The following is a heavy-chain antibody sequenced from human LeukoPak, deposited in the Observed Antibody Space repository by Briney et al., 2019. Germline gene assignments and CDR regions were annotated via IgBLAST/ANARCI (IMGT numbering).Heavy chain of an antibody. J-gene: IGHJ5*02. CDR1: GGFINNDF. Sequence: SETLSLTCTVSGGFINNDFWSWIRQPPGKGLEWIGYIYTGGSANYNPSLQSRVTISVDTSKNQFSLKLSSVTAADTAVCYCARLTRLDWFDPWGQGTLVTVSS. CDR3: ARLTRLDWFDP. V-gene: IGHV4-4*09. D-gene: IGHD3-9*01. CDR2: IYTGGSA.